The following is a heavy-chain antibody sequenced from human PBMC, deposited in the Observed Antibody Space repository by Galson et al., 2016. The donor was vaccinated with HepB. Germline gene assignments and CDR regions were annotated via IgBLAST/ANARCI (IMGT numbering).Heavy chain of an antibody. D-gene: IGHD2-21*02. Sequence: SLRLSCAASGFTFSSYWMNWVRQVPGKGLVWVSRIHPDGSSTSYADSVQGRFTMSRDTAKNTVYMQMNSLRAEDTAVYCWASFGHMVVTGIHDFDYWGRGTLVTVSS. CDR2: IHPDGSST. V-gene: IGHV3-74*01. CDR3: ASFGHMVVTGIHDFDY. J-gene: IGHJ4*02. CDR1: GFTFSSYW.